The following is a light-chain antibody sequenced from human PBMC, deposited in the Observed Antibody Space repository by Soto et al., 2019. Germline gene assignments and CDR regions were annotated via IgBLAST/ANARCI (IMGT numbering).Light chain of an antibody. CDR1: QSVSSN. CDR2: GAS. Sequence: EIVMTQSPATLSLSPGERATLSCRASQSVSSNLVWYQQKPAQAPRRLIYGASTRATGIPARFSGSGSGTKFTLPISSLQSEDFAVYYCQQYNNWPPYTFGQGTKLEIK. CDR3: QQYNNWPPYT. J-gene: IGKJ2*01. V-gene: IGKV3-15*01.